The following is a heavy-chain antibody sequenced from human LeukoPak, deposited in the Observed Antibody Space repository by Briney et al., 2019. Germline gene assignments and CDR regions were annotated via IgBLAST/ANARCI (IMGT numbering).Heavy chain of an antibody. CDR2: ISSSSSYI. Sequence: GGSLRLSCAASGFTLSSYSMNWVRQAPGKGLEWVSSISSSSSYIYYADSVKGRFTISRDNAKNSLYLQMNSLRAEDTAGYYCAELGITMIGGAWGKGTTVTISS. CDR1: GFTLSSYS. CDR3: AELGITMIGGA. V-gene: IGHV3-21*01. J-gene: IGHJ6*04. D-gene: IGHD3-10*02.